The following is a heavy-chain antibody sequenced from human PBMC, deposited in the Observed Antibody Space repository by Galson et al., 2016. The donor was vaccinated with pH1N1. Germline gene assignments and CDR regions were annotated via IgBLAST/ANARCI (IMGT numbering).Heavy chain of an antibody. D-gene: IGHD4-17*01. Sequence: SETLSLTCSVSGVSISGYYWGWIRQSPGKGLDYVGYIYYNGHTNYNPSHKSRVTMSVDTSKNQFSLKLSSVTAADTAVYYCARPDYVDVDLDDWYFDLWGRGTLVTVSS. J-gene: IGHJ2*01. CDR3: ARPDYVDVDLDDWYFDL. CDR2: IYYNGHT. V-gene: IGHV4-59*04. CDR1: GVSISGYY.